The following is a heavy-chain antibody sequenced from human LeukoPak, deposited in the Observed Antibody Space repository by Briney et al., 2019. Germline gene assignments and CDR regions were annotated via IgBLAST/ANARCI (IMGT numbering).Heavy chain of an antibody. D-gene: IGHD6-19*01. CDR2: IKQDGSEK. Sequence: GGSLRLSCAASGFTVSSNYMSWVRQAPGKGLEWVGNIKQDGSEKYYVDSVKGRFTISRDNAKNSLYLQMNSLRAEDTAVYYCATEGQWNYWGQGTLVTVSS. V-gene: IGHV3-7*04. CDR3: ATEGQWNY. J-gene: IGHJ4*02. CDR1: GFTVSSNY.